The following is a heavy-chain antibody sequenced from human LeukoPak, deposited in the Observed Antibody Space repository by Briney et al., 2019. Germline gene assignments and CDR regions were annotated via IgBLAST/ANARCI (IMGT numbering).Heavy chain of an antibody. V-gene: IGHV3-48*01. CDR1: GFTFTAYT. Sequence: GGSLRLSCSASGFTFTAYTMNWVRQAPGKGPEGVSYIDYGGSVTHYADSVKGRFTISRDNAENSLYLQMNSLRVEDTAVYYCTRDLEYWSQGVQVTVPT. CDR2: IDYGGSVT. CDR3: TRDLEY. J-gene: IGHJ4*02.